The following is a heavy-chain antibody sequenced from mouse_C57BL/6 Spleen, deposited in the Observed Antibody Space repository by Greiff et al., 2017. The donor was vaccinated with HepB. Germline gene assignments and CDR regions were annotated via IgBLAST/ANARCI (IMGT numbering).Heavy chain of an antibody. Sequence: VQLKESGGDLVKPGGSLKLSCAASGFTFSSYGMSWVRQTPDKRLEWVATISSGGSYTYYPDSVKGRFTISRDNAKNTLYLQMSSLKSEDTAMYYCARHEGYYFDYWGQGTTLTVSS. V-gene: IGHV5-6*01. CDR3: ARHEGYYFDY. J-gene: IGHJ2*01. CDR2: ISSGGSYT. CDR1: GFTFSSYG.